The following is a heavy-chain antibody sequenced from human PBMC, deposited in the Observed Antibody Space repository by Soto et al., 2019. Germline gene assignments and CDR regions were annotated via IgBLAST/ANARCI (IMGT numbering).Heavy chain of an antibody. D-gene: IGHD6-13*01. CDR2: IIPIFGTA. V-gene: IGHV1-69*13. J-gene: IGHJ4*02. CDR1: GGTFSSYA. Sequence: ASVKVSCKASGGTFSSYAISWVRQAPGQGLEWMGGIIPIFGTANYAQKFQGRVTITADESTSTAYMELSSLRSEDTAVYYCARYPVVGEQQPTFFDYWGQGTLVTVSS. CDR3: ARYPVVGEQQPTFFDY.